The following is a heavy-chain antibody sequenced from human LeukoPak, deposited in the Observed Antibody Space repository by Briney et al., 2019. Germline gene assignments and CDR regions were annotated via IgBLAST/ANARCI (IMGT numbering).Heavy chain of an antibody. V-gene: IGHV1-2*02. CDR1: GYTFTGYY. CDR3: ARVRFLEWLREYYYYMDV. CDR2: ISPNSGGT. D-gene: IGHD3-3*01. Sequence: GASVKVSCKASGYTFTGYYMHWVRQAPGQGLEWMGWISPNSGGTNYAQKFQGRVTMTRDTSISTAYMELSRLRSDDTAVYYCARVRFLEWLREYYYYMDVWGKGTTVTVSS. J-gene: IGHJ6*03.